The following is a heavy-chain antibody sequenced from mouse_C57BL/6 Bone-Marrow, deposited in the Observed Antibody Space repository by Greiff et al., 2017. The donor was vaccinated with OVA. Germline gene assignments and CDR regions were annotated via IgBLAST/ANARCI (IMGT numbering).Heavy chain of an antibody. V-gene: IGHV3-6*01. CDR1: GYSITSGYY. CDR2: ISYDGSN. J-gene: IGHJ3*01. Sequence: EVQLVESGPGLVKPSQSLSLTCPVTGYSITSGYYWNWIRQFPGNKLEWMGYISYDGSNNYKPSLKNRISITRDTSKNQLFLKLNSVTTEDTATYYFAREWNYYGSSTWFAYWGKGTLVTVSA. CDR3: AREWNYYGSSTWFAY. D-gene: IGHD1-1*01.